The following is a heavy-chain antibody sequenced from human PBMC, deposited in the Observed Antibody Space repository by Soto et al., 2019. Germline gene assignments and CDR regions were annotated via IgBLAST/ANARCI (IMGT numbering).Heavy chain of an antibody. Sequence: GGSLRLSCAASGFTFSSYAMSWVRQAPGKGLEWVSAISGSGGSTYYADSVKGRFTISRDNSKNTLYLQMNSLRAEDTAVYYCAQRPSSSWNFDYWGQGTLVTVSP. J-gene: IGHJ4*02. CDR2: ISGSGGST. CDR3: AQRPSSSWNFDY. D-gene: IGHD6-13*01. CDR1: GFTFSSYA. V-gene: IGHV3-23*01.